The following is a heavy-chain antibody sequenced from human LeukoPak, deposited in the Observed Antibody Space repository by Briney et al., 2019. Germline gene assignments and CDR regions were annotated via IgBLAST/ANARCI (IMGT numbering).Heavy chain of an antibody. CDR3: AKDLAYYDFWSGYSTDFYY. CDR1: GFTFSSYD. V-gene: IGHV3-30*02. Sequence: GGSLRLSCAASGFTFSSYDMHWVRQAPGKGLEWVALIRYDGSNKYSAGSVKGRFSISRDNSKNTLYLQMNSLRAEDTAVYYCAKDLAYYDFWSGYSTDFYYWGQGTLVTVSS. J-gene: IGHJ4*02. CDR2: IRYDGSNK. D-gene: IGHD3-3*01.